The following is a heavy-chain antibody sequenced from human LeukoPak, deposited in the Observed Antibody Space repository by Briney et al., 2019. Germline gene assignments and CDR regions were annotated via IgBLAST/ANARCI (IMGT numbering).Heavy chain of an antibody. CDR1: DGTISSSSYY. CDR2: INHSGST. V-gene: IGHV4-39*07. D-gene: IGHD5-12*01. CDR3: AREDSGYDLRSDHYYYYMDV. J-gene: IGHJ6*03. Sequence: SETLSLTCTVSDGTISSSSYYWGWIRQPPGKGLEWIGEINHSGSTNYNPSLKSRVTISVDTSKNQFSLKLSSVTAADTAVYYCAREDSGYDLRSDHYYYYMDVWGKGTTVTVSS.